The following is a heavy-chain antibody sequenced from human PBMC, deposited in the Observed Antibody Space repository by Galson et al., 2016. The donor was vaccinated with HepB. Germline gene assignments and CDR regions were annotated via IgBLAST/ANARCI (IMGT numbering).Heavy chain of an antibody. V-gene: IGHV3-23*01. CDR1: GFTFSNYA. CDR2: ISGSAGGT. J-gene: IGHJ2*01. Sequence: SLRLSCAASGFTFSNYAMTWVRQAPGKGLEWVSAISGSAGGTYYTDSVKGRVTISRDNSKNTLYLQMRSLRADDTAVYYWAKRLWTESRGWSFDLWGRGTLVIVSS. D-gene: IGHD3/OR15-3a*01. CDR3: AKRLWTESRGWSFDL.